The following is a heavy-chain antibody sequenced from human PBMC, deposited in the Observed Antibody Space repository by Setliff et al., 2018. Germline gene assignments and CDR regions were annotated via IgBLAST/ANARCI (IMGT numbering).Heavy chain of an antibody. CDR2: FDPEDGET. V-gene: IGHV1-24*01. CDR3: ATRGYSSGWYYFDY. CDR1: GYTLTELS. D-gene: IGHD6-19*01. J-gene: IGHJ4*02. Sequence: GASVKVSCKVSGYTLTELSRHWVRQAPGKGLEWMGGFDPEDGETIYAQKFQGRVTMTEDTSTDTAYVELSSLRSEDTAVYYCATRGYSSGWYYFDYWGQGTLVTVSS.